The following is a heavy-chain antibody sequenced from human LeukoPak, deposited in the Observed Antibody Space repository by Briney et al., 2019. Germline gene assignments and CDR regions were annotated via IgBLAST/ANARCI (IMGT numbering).Heavy chain of an antibody. CDR2: IYYSGTT. V-gene: IGHV4-39*01. CDR3: ARRLSTRSYYLDD. J-gene: IGHJ4*02. Sequence: PSDTLTLPCTVSGGSISISSDYWGWIPQPPGKGLEWIGDIYYSGTTNYKPSLKSRVTMSVDTSKNQFSLKLNSATAADTAVYCGARRLSTRSYYLDDWGQGTLVTVSS. CDR1: GGSISISSDY. D-gene: IGHD2/OR15-2a*01.